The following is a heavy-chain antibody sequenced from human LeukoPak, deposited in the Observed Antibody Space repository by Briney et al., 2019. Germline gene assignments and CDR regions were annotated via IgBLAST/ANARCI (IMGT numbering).Heavy chain of an antibody. J-gene: IGHJ6*02. CDR1: GFTLSSYA. Sequence: GGSLRLSCAASGFTLSSYAIHWVRQAPGKGLEWVAVISYDGSNRYYADSVKGRFTISRDNSKNTLYLQMNSLRPEDTAVYYCARDQGIAAAGPYYHGMDVWGQGTTVTVSS. CDR3: ARDQGIAAAGPYYHGMDV. CDR2: ISYDGSNR. D-gene: IGHD6-13*01. V-gene: IGHV3-30*04.